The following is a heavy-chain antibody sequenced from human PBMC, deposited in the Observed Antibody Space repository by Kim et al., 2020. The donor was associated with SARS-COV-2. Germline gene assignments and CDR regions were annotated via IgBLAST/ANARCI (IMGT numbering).Heavy chain of an antibody. CDR2: ISGSGGST. CDR1: GFTFSSYA. Sequence: GGSLRLSCAASGFTFSSYAMSWVRQAPGKGLEWFSAISGSGGSTYYADSVKGRFTISRDNSKNTLYLQMNSLRAEDTAVYYCAKDPPSHYGGDPVGNFDYWGQGTLVTVSS. V-gene: IGHV3-23*01. D-gene: IGHD2-21*02. CDR3: AKDPPSHYGGDPVGNFDY. J-gene: IGHJ4*02.